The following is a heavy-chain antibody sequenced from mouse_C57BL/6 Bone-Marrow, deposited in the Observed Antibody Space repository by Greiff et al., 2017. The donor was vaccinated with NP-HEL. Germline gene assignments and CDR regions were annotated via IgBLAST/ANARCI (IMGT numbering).Heavy chain of an antibody. CDR3: ARVYYYGTRGYAMDY. Sequence: QVQLQQSGAELVKPGASVKLSCKASGYTFTSYWMHWVKQRPGQGLEWIGMIHPNSGSTNYNEKFKSKATLTVDKSSSTAYMQLSSLTSEDSAVYYCARVYYYGTRGYAMDYWGQGTSVTVSS. CDR1: GYTFTSYW. V-gene: IGHV1-64*01. CDR2: IHPNSGST. D-gene: IGHD1-1*01. J-gene: IGHJ4*01.